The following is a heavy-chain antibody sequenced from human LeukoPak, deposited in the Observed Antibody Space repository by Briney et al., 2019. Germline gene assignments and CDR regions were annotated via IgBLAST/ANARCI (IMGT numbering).Heavy chain of an antibody. V-gene: IGHV4-39*07. CDR3: ARKWGQWLVPTSVDY. D-gene: IGHD6-19*01. CDR2: IYYSGST. Sequence: SETLSLTCTVSGGSISSSSYYWGWIRQPPGKGLEWIGSIYYSGSTYYNPSLKSRVTISVDTSKNQFSLKLSSVTAADTAVYYCARKWGQWLVPTSVDYWGQGTLVTVSS. J-gene: IGHJ4*02. CDR1: GGSISSSSYY.